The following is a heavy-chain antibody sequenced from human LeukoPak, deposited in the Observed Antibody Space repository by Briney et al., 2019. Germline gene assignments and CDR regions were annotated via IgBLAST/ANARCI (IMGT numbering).Heavy chain of an antibody. CDR1: GFTFRNYG. D-gene: IGHD6-19*01. CDR2: VSSSGSTI. Sequence: GGSLRLSCAASGFTFRNYGMHWVRQAPGKGLEWVSYVSSSGSTIYYADSVKGRFTISRDNAKNSLYLQMNSLRAEDTAVYYCARDPSSGWYSLDYWGQGTLVTVSS. J-gene: IGHJ4*02. CDR3: ARDPSSGWYSLDY. V-gene: IGHV3-48*04.